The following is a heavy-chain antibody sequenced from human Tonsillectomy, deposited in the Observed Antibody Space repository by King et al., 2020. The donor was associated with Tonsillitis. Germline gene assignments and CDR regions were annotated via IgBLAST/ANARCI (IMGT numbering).Heavy chain of an antibody. D-gene: IGHD6-13*01. CDR2: ISAYNGNT. Sequence: VQLVESGVEVKKPGASVKVSCKASGYTFTNYGISWVRQAPGQGLEWMGWISAYNGNTDYAQKLQGRVTMTTETSTSTAYMELRSLRSDDTAVYYCARDRGLYSRGDASDIGGQGTLVTVSS. J-gene: IGHJ3*02. V-gene: IGHV1-18*01. CDR3: ARDRGLYSRGDASDI. CDR1: GYTFTNYG.